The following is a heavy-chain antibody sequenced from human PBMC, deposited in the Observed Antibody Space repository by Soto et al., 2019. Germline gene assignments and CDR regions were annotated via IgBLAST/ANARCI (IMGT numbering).Heavy chain of an antibody. J-gene: IGHJ4*02. D-gene: IGHD2-2*02. V-gene: IGHV3-30*18. CDR3: AKSPNLYCSSPNCYKYDFDH. CDR2: ISYDGSEK. CDR1: GFTFNTYG. Sequence: QEQLVESGGGVVQPGKSLRLSCAASGFTFNTYGMHWVRQAPGKGLEWVAVISYDGSEKYYVDSVKGRFTISKDNSKNTLYLQMNSLRTEDTAVYYCAKSPNLYCSSPNCYKYDFDHWGQGTRVTVSS.